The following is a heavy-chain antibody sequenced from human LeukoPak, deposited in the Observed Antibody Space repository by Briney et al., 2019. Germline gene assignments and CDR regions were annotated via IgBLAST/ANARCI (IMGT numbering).Heavy chain of an antibody. D-gene: IGHD4-17*01. Sequence: GGSLRHSCAASGFILSNYGMHWVRQAPGKGLEWVAVIWYDENNKYYTDSVKGRFTISRDNSKNTLYLLMNSLRAEDTAVYYCAREWGYGDPFGFFDYWGQGTLVTVSS. CDR3: AREWGYGDPFGFFDY. J-gene: IGHJ4*02. V-gene: IGHV3-33*01. CDR1: GFILSNYG. CDR2: IWYDENNK.